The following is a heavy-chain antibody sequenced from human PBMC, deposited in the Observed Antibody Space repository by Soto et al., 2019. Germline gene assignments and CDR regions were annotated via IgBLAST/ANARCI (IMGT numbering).Heavy chain of an antibody. CDR2: IWYDGSNK. V-gene: IGHV3-33*01. J-gene: IGHJ6*02. CDR3: ATSMVRGVMPHYYYGMDV. CDR1: GFTFSSYG. Sequence: GGSLRLSCAASGFTFSSYGMHWVRQAPGKGLEWVAVIWYDGSNKYYADSVKGRFTISRDNSKNTLYLQMNSLRAEDTAVYYCATSMVRGVMPHYYYGMDVWGQGTTVTVSS. D-gene: IGHD3-10*01.